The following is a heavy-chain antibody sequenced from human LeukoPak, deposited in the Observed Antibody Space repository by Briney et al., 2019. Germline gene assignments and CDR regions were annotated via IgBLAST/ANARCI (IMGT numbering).Heavy chain of an antibody. D-gene: IGHD6-13*01. J-gene: IGHJ4*02. CDR3: ATGISSSWFFDY. Sequence: ASVKVSCKASGYTFTSFGISWVRQAPGQWLEWMGWISAYNGNTNYAQKLQGRVTMTTDTSTSTAYMELRSLRSDDTAVYYCATGISSSWFFDYWGQGTLVTVSS. CDR2: ISAYNGNT. V-gene: IGHV1-18*01. CDR1: GYTFTSFG.